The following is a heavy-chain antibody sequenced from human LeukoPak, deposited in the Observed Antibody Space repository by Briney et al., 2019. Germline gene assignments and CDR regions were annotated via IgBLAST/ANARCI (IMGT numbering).Heavy chain of an antibody. Sequence: ASVKVSFKASGYTFTDYYMHWVRQAPGQGLEWMGWIIPNSGGTNYAQKFQGRVTMTRDTSISTAYMELGSLRSDDTAVYYCARGEKLPRLIAVAGWGQGTLVTVSS. CDR2: IIPNSGGT. J-gene: IGHJ4*02. D-gene: IGHD6-19*01. CDR1: GYTFTDYY. CDR3: ARGEKLPRLIAVAG. V-gene: IGHV1-2*02.